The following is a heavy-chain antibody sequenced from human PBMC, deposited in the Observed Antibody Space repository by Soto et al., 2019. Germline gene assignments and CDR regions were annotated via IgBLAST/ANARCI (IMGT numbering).Heavy chain of an antibody. Sequence: GGSLRLSCAASGFTFSNYGIHWVRQAPGKGLEWVAVVSIDGSNTYYADSVKGRFTISRDNSKNTLYLQMNSLRAEDTAVYYCARGPTVGSSNFDYWGQATMVTFSP. CDR2: VSIDGSNT. CDR1: GFTFSNYG. CDR3: ARGPTVGSSNFDY. J-gene: IGHJ4*02. D-gene: IGHD6-6*01. V-gene: IGHV3-30*03.